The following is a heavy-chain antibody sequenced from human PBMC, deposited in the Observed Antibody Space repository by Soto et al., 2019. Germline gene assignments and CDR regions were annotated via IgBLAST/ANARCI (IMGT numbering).Heavy chain of an antibody. CDR3: AGEPLT. Sequence: QVQLQETGPGLVKPSQPLSLTCPVSGGSISSGGYYWNWIRQHPGKGLEWIGYIHYSGSTYYNPALKRRVTISVDTSKYQFSLKLSSVTAADTAVYYCAGEPLTWGQGTLVTVSS. V-gene: IGHV4-31*03. CDR2: IHYSGST. J-gene: IGHJ4*02. CDR1: GGSISSGGYY.